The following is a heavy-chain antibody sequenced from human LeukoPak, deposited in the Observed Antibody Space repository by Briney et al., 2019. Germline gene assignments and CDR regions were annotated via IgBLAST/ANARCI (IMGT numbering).Heavy chain of an antibody. J-gene: IGHJ4*02. D-gene: IGHD5-12*01. CDR3: ATTHSGYDYPWYFDY. V-gene: IGHV1-69-2*01. CDR1: GYTFTDYY. Sequence: ASVKISCKVSGYTFTDYYMHWVQQAPGKGLEWMGLVDPEDGETIYAEKFQGRVTMTADTSTDTAYMELSSLRSEDTAVYYCATTHSGYDYPWYFDYWGQGTLVTVSS. CDR2: VDPEDGET.